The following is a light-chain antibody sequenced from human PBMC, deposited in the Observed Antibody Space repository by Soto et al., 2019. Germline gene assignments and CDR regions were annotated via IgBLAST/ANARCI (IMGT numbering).Light chain of an antibody. V-gene: IGLV2-11*01. Sequence: QSALTQPRSVSFSPGQSVTISCTGTSSDVGGYNYVSLYQQHPGKAPKLMIYDVNKRPSGVPDRFSGSKSGNTASLTISGLQAEDEADYYCCSYAGSYTLYVFGTGTKVTVL. CDR2: DVN. CDR1: SSDVGGYNY. J-gene: IGLJ1*01. CDR3: CSYAGSYTLYV.